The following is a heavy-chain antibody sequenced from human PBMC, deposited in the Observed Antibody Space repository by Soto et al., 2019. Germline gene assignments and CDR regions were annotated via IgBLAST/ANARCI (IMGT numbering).Heavy chain of an antibody. Sequence: SETLSLTCTVSGGSINNYYWSWIRQPPGKGLEWIGYIYYRGSTNYNPSLKSRVTISVDTSKNQFSLKLSSVTTADTAVYHCARGPLIVRATHTLDYWGPGTLVTVSS. V-gene: IGHV4-59*12. CDR3: ARGPLIVRATHTLDY. CDR2: IYYRGST. CDR1: GGSINNYY. J-gene: IGHJ4*02. D-gene: IGHD1-26*01.